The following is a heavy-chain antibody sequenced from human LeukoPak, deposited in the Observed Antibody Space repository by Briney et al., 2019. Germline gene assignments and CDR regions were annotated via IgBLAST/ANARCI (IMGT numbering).Heavy chain of an antibody. V-gene: IGHV3-23*01. D-gene: IGHD6-19*01. CDR3: AKGVYSSGWYWFDP. CDR2: ISGSGGST. Sequence: HPGGSLRLSCAASGFTFTSYAMSWARQAPGKGLEWVSAISGSGGSTDYADSVKGRFTISRDNSKNTLYLQMNSLRAEDTAVYYCAKGVYSSGWYWFDPWGQGTLVTVSS. CDR1: GFTFTSYA. J-gene: IGHJ5*02.